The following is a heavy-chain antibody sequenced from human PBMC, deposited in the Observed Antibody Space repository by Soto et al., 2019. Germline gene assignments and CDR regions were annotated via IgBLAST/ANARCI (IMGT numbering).Heavy chain of an antibody. Sequence: ASVKVSCKASGYTFTSYYMHWVRQAPGQGLEWMGIINPSGGSTSYAQKFQGRVTMTRDTSTSTVYMELSSLRSEDTAVYYCARVSGGTTYIAAAPYYFDYWGQGTLVTVSS. CDR1: GYTFTSYY. CDR3: ARVSGGTTYIAAAPYYFDY. D-gene: IGHD6-13*01. CDR2: INPSGGST. V-gene: IGHV1-46*01. J-gene: IGHJ4*02.